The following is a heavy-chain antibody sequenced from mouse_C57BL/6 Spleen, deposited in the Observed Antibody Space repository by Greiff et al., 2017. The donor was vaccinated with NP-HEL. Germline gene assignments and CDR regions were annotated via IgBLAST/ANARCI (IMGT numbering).Heavy chain of an antibody. J-gene: IGHJ2*01. V-gene: IGHV1-64*01. CDR1: GYTFTSYW. D-gene: IGHD2-2*01. CDR2: IHPNSGST. Sequence: QVQLKQPGAELVKPGASVKLSCKASGYTFTSYWMHWVKQRPGQGLEWIGMIHPNSGSTNYNEKFKSKATLTVDKSSSTAYMQLSSLTSEDSAVYYCARSYGYPYYFDYWGQGTTLTVSS. CDR3: ARSYGYPYYFDY.